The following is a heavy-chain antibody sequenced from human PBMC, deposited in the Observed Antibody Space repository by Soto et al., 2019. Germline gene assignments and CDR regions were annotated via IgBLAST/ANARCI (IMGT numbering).Heavy chain of an antibody. D-gene: IGHD2-2*01. Sequence: PGGSLRLSCAASGFTFSSYAMHWVRQAPGKGLEWVAVISYDGSNKYYADSVKGRFTISRDNSKNTLYLQMNSLRAEDTAVYYCARDLAGVPAADYFDYWGQGTLVTVSS. CDR1: GFTFSSYA. CDR3: ARDLAGVPAADYFDY. J-gene: IGHJ4*02. V-gene: IGHV3-30-3*01. CDR2: ISYDGSNK.